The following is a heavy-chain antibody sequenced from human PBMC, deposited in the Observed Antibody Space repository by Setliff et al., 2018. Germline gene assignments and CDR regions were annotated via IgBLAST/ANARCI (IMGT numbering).Heavy chain of an antibody. V-gene: IGHV1-69*06. Sequence: SVKVSCKASGGTFSSYAISWVRQAPGQGLEWMGRVIPIFGTANYAQKFQGRVTITADRSTSTAYMELSSLRSEDTAVYYCARGRHPPWSGYPYYYMDVWGKGTTVTVSS. CDR3: ARGRHPPWSGYPYYYMDV. D-gene: IGHD3-3*01. CDR2: VIPIFGTA. J-gene: IGHJ6*03. CDR1: GGTFSSYA.